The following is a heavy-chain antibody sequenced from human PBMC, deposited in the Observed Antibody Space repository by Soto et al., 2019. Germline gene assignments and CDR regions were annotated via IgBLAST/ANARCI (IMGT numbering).Heavy chain of an antibody. J-gene: IGHJ4*02. Sequence: GGSLRLSCTASGFTFGDYAMSWFRQAPGKGLEWVGFIRSKAYGGTTEYAASVKGRFTISRDDSKSIAYLQMNSLKTEDTAVYYCTSNYYDRSGTFDYWAQGTLVTVSS. CDR1: GFTFGDYA. CDR3: TSNYYDRSGTFDY. D-gene: IGHD3-22*01. V-gene: IGHV3-49*03. CDR2: IRSKAYGGTT.